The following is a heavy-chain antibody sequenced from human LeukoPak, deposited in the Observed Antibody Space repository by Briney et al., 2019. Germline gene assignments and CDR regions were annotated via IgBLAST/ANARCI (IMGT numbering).Heavy chain of an antibody. D-gene: IGHD5-12*01. V-gene: IGHV4-39*01. J-gene: IGHJ4*02. CDR1: GRSISSSLNY. CDR2: IYYSGST. Sequence: PSETLSLTCTVSGRSISSSLNYWGWIRQPPGKGLEWTGSIYYSGSTYYNPSLNSRVTISVDTSKNQFSLSVSSVTAADTAVYYCAALSGYSGYDWFSHFDYWGQGTLVTVSS. CDR3: AALSGYSGYDWFSHFDY.